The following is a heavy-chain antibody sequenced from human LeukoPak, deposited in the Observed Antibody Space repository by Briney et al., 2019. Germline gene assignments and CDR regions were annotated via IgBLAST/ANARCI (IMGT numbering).Heavy chain of an antibody. CDR1: GGSISSGGYY. Sequence: PSQTLSLTCTVSGGSISSGGYYWSWIRQHPGKGLEWIGYIYYSGSTYYNPSLKSRVTISVDTSKNQFSLKLSSVTAADTAVYYCAGTKLPDYYDSSGYSSSFDYWGQGTLVTVSS. CDR3: AGTKLPDYYDSSGYSSSFDY. V-gene: IGHV4-31*03. D-gene: IGHD3-22*01. CDR2: IYYSGST. J-gene: IGHJ4*02.